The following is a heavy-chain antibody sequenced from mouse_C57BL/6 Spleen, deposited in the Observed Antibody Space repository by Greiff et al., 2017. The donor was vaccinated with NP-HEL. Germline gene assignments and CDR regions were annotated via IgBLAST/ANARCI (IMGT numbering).Heavy chain of an antibody. CDR1: GFNIKNTY. V-gene: IGHV14-3*01. CDR2: IDPANGNT. CDR3: ARGGGLGHSLYFDY. Sequence: VHVKQSVAELVRPGASVKLSCTASGFNIKNTYMHWVKQRPEQGLEWIGRIDPANGNTKYDPKFQGKATITADTSSNTAYLQLSSLTSEDTAIYYCARGGGLGHSLYFDYWGQGTTLTVSS. D-gene: IGHD2-2*01. J-gene: IGHJ2*01.